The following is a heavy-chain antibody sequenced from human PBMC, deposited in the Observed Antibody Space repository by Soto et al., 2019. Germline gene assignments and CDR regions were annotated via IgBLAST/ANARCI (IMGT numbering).Heavy chain of an antibody. V-gene: IGHV4-31*03. CDR3: ASERDYGDSIFDF. Sequence: APAPTLTVSGGPLRNGGYYWTWIRQHPGKGLEWIEYIYYSGSTYYNPSLKSRLTISRDTSKNQFSLELSSVTAADTALYYCASERDYGDSIFDFWGQGALVTVSS. J-gene: IGHJ4*02. CDR1: GGPLRNGGYY. CDR2: IYYSGST. D-gene: IGHD4-17*01.